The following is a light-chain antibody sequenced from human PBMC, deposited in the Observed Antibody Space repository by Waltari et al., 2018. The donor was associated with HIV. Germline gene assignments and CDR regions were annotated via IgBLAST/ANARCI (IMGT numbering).Light chain of an antibody. Sequence: QSALTQPASVSGSPGQSITISCTGTSSDVGSYNLVSWYQQHPGKAPKLMIYEVSKRPSGVSNRFSGSKSGNTASLTISGLQAEDEADYYCCSYAGSSNRGFGGGTKLTVL. CDR1: SSDVGSYNL. CDR2: EVS. CDR3: CSYAGSSNRG. V-gene: IGLV2-23*02. J-gene: IGLJ3*02.